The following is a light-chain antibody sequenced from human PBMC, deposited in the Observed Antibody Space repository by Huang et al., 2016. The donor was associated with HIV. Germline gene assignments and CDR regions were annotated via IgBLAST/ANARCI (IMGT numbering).Light chain of an antibody. CDR2: GAS. CDR1: QAISNY. Sequence: DIQMTQSPPSLSAFVGDRDTITCRASQAISNYLAWYQLTPGKVPKLLIYGASTLQSGVPSRCSGSGSGTDFTLTISSLQPEDVAVYFCQKYDSAPRTFGQGTRVEIK. CDR3: QKYDSAPRT. J-gene: IGKJ1*01. V-gene: IGKV1-27*01.